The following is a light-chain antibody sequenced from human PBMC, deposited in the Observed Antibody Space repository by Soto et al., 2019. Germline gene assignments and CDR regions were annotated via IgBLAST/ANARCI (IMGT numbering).Light chain of an antibody. CDR2: YND. Sequence: QSVLTQPPSASGTPGQRVTISCSGSRSSIGSNSVYWYQQLPGTAPKLLISYNDQRPSGVPARFSGSKSGTSASLAISGLRSEDEADYYCCAYAGSNTLVFGGGTKVTVL. CDR3: CAYAGSNTLV. J-gene: IGLJ2*01. CDR1: RSSIGSNS. V-gene: IGLV1-47*02.